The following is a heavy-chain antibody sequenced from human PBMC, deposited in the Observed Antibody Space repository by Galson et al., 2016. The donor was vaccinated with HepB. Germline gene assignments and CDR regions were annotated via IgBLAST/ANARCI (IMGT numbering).Heavy chain of an antibody. V-gene: IGHV2-5*02. D-gene: IGHD1-7*01. CDR1: GFSLSASGVG. CDR2: IYWDDDQ. J-gene: IGHJ5*02. Sequence: PALVKPTQTLTLTCTVSGFSLSASGVGVGWIRQPPGAALEWLALIYWDDDQWYSPSLRSRLTVTKDSSKNQVVFTMTNMDPVDTATYYCAHTILAGTDTNWFEPWGQGTLVIVSS. CDR3: AHTILAGTDTNWFEP.